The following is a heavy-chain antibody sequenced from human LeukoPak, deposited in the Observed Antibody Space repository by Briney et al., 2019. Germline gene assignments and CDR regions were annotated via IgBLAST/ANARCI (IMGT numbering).Heavy chain of an antibody. J-gene: IGHJ4*02. CDR1: GFTFSSYG. CDR3: ASEWNYGSGSQGDY. V-gene: IGHV3-33*08. D-gene: IGHD3-10*01. Sequence: GGSLRLSCAASGFTFSSYGMHWVRQAPGKGLEWVAVIWYDGSNKYYADSVKGRFTISRDNSKNTLYLQMNSLRAEDTAVYYCASEWNYGSGSQGDYWGQGTLVTVSS. CDR2: IWYDGSNK.